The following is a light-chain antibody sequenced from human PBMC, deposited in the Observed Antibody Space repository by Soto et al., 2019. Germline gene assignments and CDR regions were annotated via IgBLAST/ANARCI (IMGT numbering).Light chain of an antibody. CDR3: QQYQRYPYT. CDR1: QSIGDW. CDR2: RAS. Sequence: DIQMTQSPSALYASVGDSVSISCRASQSIGDWLAWYQKRPGEAPKALNYRASTLETDVPSRFSGSGSGAEYTLTSRILQPDDFATYYCQQYQRYPYTFGQGTKLEI. J-gene: IGKJ2*01. V-gene: IGKV1-5*03.